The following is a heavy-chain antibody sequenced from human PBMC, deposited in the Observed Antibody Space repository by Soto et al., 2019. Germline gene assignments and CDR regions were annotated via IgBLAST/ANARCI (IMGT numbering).Heavy chain of an antibody. CDR3: ARDWGYSSSFGFGNWFDP. CDR2: IYYSGST. D-gene: IGHD6-6*01. Sequence: QAQLQESGPGLVKPSQTLSLTCTVSGGSISSGDYYWSWIRQPPGKGLEWIGYIYYSGSTYYNPSLKSRVTISVDTSKNQFSLKLSSVTAADTAVYYCARDWGYSSSFGFGNWFDPWGQGTLVTVSS. J-gene: IGHJ5*02. CDR1: GGSISSGDYY. V-gene: IGHV4-30-4*01.